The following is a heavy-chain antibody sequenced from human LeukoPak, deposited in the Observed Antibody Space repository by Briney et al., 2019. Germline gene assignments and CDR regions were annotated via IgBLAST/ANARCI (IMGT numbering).Heavy chain of an antibody. V-gene: IGHV3-48*04. CDR2: ISTTSSSI. J-gene: IGHJ4*02. CDR3: VRDRDWAFDY. CDR1: GFTFSSFS. D-gene: IGHD3/OR15-3a*01. Sequence: GGSLRLSCAASGFTFSSFSMNWVRQAPGKGLEWVSYISTTSSSINYADSVKARFTISRDNAKNSLYLEMNSLRAEDTAVYYCVRDRDWAFDYWGQGTLVTVSS.